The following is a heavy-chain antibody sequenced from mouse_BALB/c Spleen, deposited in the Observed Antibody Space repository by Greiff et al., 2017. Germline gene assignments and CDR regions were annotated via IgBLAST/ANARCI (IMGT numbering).Heavy chain of an antibody. Sequence: EVKLMESGGGLVKPGGSLKLSCAASGFTFSSYAMSWVRQTPEKRLEWVASISSGGSTYYPDSVKGRFTISRDNARNILYLQMSSLRSEDTAMYYCARGLDYYGPFAYWGQGTLVTVSA. D-gene: IGHD1-2*01. CDR2: ISSGGST. CDR1: GFTFSSYA. CDR3: ARGLDYYGPFAY. J-gene: IGHJ3*01. V-gene: IGHV5-6-5*01.